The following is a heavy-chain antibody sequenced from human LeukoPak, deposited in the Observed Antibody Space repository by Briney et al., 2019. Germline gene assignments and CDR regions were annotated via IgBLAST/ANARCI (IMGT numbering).Heavy chain of an antibody. J-gene: IGHJ3*02. D-gene: IGHD3-22*01. CDR3: ARDGGQFYYDSSGYPGNDAFDI. CDR2: IYTSGST. V-gene: IGHV4-61*02. CDR1: GGSISSGSYY. Sequence: SETLSLTCTVSGGSISSGSYYWSWIRQPAGKGLEWIGRIYTSGSTNYNPSLKSRVTISVDTSKNQFSLKLSSVTAADTAVYYCARDGGQFYYDSSGYPGNDAFDIWGQGTMVTVSS.